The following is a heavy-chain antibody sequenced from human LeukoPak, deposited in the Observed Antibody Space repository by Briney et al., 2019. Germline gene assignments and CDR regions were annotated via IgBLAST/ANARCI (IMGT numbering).Heavy chain of an antibody. CDR3: ATGLLWFGELFITEAGNGY. J-gene: IGHJ4*02. Sequence: ASVKVSCKVSGYTLTELSMHWVRPAPGKGLEWMGGFDPEDGETIYAQKFQGRVTMTEDTSTDTAYMELSSLRSEDTAVYYCATGLLWFGELFITEAGNGYWGQGTLVTVSS. V-gene: IGHV1-24*01. D-gene: IGHD3-10*01. CDR1: GYTLTELS. CDR2: FDPEDGET.